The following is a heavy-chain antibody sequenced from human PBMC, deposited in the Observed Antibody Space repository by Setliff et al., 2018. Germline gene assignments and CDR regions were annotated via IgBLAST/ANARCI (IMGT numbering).Heavy chain of an antibody. V-gene: IGHV3-23*01. CDR2: IGGRGIST. CDR1: GFTFGDFA. J-gene: IGHJ4*02. CDR3: ARDSGDCSSTSCYRFDY. D-gene: IGHD2-2*01. Sequence: HPGGSLRLSCAASGFTFGDFAMTWVRQAPGKGLEWVSGIGGRGISTYYADSVKGRFIISRDNSENTLYLQMNSLRAEDTAVYYCARDSGDCSSTSCYRFDYWGQGALVTVSS.